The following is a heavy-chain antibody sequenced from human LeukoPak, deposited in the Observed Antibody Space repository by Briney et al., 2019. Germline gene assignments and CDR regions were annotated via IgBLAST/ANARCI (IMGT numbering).Heavy chain of an antibody. V-gene: IGHV4-39*01. Sequence: SETLSLTCTVSGGSISSSSYYWGWIRQPPGRGLEWIGSIYYSGSTYYNPSLKSRVTISVDTSKNQFSLKLSSVTAADTAVYYCASSYCSSTSCYFVFDYWGQGTLVTVSS. J-gene: IGHJ4*02. CDR1: GGSISSSSYY. CDR2: IYYSGST. CDR3: ASSYCSSTSCYFVFDY. D-gene: IGHD2-2*01.